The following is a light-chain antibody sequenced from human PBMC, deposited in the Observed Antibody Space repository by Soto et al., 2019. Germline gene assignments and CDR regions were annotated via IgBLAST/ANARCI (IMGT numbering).Light chain of an antibody. CDR2: AAS. V-gene: IGKV1-6*01. J-gene: IGKJ1*01. CDR1: QGIRFD. CDR3: LQDYNYPRT. Sequence: AIQMTQSPSSLSASVGDRVTITCRASQGIRFDLGWYQQKPGKVPNLLIYAASSLQSGVPSRFSGSGSGTDFTLTISSLQPEDFATYYCLQDYNYPRTFGQGTKVEIK.